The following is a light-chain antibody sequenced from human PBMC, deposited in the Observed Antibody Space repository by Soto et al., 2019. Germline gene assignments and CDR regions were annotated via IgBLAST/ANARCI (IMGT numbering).Light chain of an antibody. CDR3: QQSNSFPRT. CDR2: AAS. Sequence: DIQMTQSPPFVSASVGDRVTITCRASQAVSTWLAWYQQKPGDAPKLLIYAASTLQSGVPSRFSGSGSGTDFPLTIRNLQPEDFATYYCQQSNSFPRTFGGGPKVEIK. V-gene: IGKV1-12*01. J-gene: IGKJ4*01. CDR1: QAVSTW.